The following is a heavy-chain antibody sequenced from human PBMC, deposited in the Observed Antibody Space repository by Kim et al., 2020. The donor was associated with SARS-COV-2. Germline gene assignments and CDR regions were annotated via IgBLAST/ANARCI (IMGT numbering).Heavy chain of an antibody. Sequence: SQTLSLTCAISGDSVSSNSAAWNWIRQSPSRGLEWLGRTYYRSKWYNEYALSVKSRITINPDTSNNQFFLQLKSVTPEDTAVYYCVGGGGWNTWGQGTLVTXSS. CDR3: VGGGGWNT. V-gene: IGHV6-1*01. J-gene: IGHJ5*02. CDR2: TYYRSKWYN. D-gene: IGHD6-19*01. CDR1: GDSVSSNSAA.